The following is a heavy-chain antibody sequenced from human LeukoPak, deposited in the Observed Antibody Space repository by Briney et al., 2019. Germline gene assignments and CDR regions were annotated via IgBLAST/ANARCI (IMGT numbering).Heavy chain of an antibody. CDR2: IRSKANSYAT. CDR1: GFTFSGSA. CDR3: TRSDGGFDY. Sequence: GSLLLSCAASGFTFSGSAMQWVRQASGKGLEWVGRIRSKANSYATAYAASVKGRFTISRDDSKNTAYLQMNSLKTEDTAVYYCTRSDGGFDYWGQGTLVTVSS. V-gene: IGHV3-73*01. D-gene: IGHD4-23*01. J-gene: IGHJ4*02.